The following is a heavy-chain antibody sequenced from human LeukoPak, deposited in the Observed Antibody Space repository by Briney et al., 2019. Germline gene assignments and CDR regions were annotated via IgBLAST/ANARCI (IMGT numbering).Heavy chain of an antibody. Sequence: SETLSLTCTASGGSISNYYWSWIRQPPGKGLEWIGYIYYSGSTNYNPSLKSRVTLSVDTSKNQLSLKLTSVTAADTAVYYCGRAPNSGYGNFDYWGQGTLVTVSS. CDR1: GGSISNYY. D-gene: IGHD5-12*01. V-gene: IGHV4-59*01. CDR2: IYYSGST. CDR3: GRAPNSGYGNFDY. J-gene: IGHJ4*02.